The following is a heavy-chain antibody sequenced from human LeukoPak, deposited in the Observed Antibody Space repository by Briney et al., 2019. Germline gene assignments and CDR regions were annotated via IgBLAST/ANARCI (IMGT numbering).Heavy chain of an antibody. D-gene: IGHD2-15*01. CDR2: ISGSGYST. CDR1: GFTFSTYA. V-gene: IGHV3-23*01. CDR3: AKDRYSPSY. J-gene: IGHJ4*02. Sequence: PGGSLRLSCAASGFTFSTYAMSWVRQAPGKGLEWVSAISGSGYSTYYTDSVKGRFTISRDNSKNTLFLQMNSLRAEDTAVYYCAKDRYSPSYWGQGTLVTVSS.